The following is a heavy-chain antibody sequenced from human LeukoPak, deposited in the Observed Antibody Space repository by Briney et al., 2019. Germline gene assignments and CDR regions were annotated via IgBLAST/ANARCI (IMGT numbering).Heavy chain of an antibody. CDR3: ARDGDSSGYLTYYFDY. CDR1: GFTFSSYG. Sequence: GGSLRLSCAASGFTFSSYGMHWVRQAPGKGLEWVAVMWYDGSNKYYADSVKGRFTISRDNSKNTLYLQMNSLRAEDTAVYYCARDGDSSGYLTYYFDYWGQGTLVTVSS. V-gene: IGHV3-33*01. J-gene: IGHJ4*02. D-gene: IGHD3-22*01. CDR2: MWYDGSNK.